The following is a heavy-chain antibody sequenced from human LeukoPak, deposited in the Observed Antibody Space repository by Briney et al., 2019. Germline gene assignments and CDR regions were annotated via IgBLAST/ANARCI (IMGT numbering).Heavy chain of an antibody. CDR2: SRYKANRHTT. J-gene: IGHJ4*02. V-gene: IGHV3-72*01. CDR1: GFTFSSDG. CDR3: VRGYHGFDS. D-gene: IGHD2-2*01. Sequence: GGSLRLSCAASGFTFSSDGMTWVRQAPGKGLEWVGRSRYKANRHTTEYAASVKGRFTISRDDSKNSLYLQMNSLKTEDTAVYYCVRGYHGFDSWGQGTLVTVSS.